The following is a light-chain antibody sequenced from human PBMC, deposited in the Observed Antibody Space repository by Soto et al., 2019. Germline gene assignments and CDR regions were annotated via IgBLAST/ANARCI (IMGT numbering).Light chain of an antibody. CDR3: SSYTSSSTYA. CDR2: DVS. J-gene: IGLJ1*01. V-gene: IGLV2-14*01. CDR1: SSDVDGYNY. Sequence: SALTQPASVSASPGLSITISCTGTSSDVDGYNYVSWYQQHPGKAPKVMIYDVSNRPSGVSNRFSGSKSGNTAFLIIFGLQAEEEADYYCSSYTSSSTYAFRTGTKVTVL.